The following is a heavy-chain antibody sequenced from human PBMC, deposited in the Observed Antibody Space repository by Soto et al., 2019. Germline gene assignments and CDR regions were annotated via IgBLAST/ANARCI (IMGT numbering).Heavy chain of an antibody. CDR1: GLTFSSYW. V-gene: IGHV3-74*01. CDR3: ASYYGSGSYWPTY. D-gene: IGHD3-10*01. CDR2: INSDGRST. J-gene: IGHJ4*02. Sequence: EVQLVESGGGLVQPGGSLRLSCAASGLTFSSYWMHWVRQAPGKGLVWVSRINSDGRSTSYADSVKGRFTISRDNAKNTLYLQMNSLRAEDTAVYYCASYYGSGSYWPTYWGQGTLVTVSS.